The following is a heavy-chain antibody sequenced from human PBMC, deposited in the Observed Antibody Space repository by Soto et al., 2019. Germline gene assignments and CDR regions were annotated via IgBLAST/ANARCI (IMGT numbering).Heavy chain of an antibody. CDR1: GFTFSNAR. CDR2: ISSSRDYV. V-gene: IGHV3-21*01. J-gene: IGHJ4*02. Sequence: PGGSLRLSCAASGFTFSNARMSWVRQAPGKGLEWVASISSSRDYVYYADSVKGRFIISRDNFQNSLFLQMNNLRADDTAVYYCGRGVADEDGAAASWFFFENWGQGTPVAVSS. CDR3: GRGVADEDGAAASWFFFEN. D-gene: IGHD6-25*01.